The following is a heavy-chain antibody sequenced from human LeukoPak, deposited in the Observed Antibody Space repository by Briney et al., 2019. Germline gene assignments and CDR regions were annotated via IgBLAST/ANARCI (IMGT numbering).Heavy chain of an antibody. D-gene: IGHD3-22*01. CDR3: ARDYIMGDSSGYYSYYFDY. V-gene: IGHV1-69*05. CDR1: GGTFSSYA. CDR2: IIPIFGTA. Sequence: SVKVSCKASGGTFSSYAISWVRQAPGQGLEWMGGIIPIFGTANYAQKFQGRVTITTDESASTAYMELSSLRSEDTAVYYCARDYIMGDSSGYYSYYFDYWGQGTLVTVSS. J-gene: IGHJ4*02.